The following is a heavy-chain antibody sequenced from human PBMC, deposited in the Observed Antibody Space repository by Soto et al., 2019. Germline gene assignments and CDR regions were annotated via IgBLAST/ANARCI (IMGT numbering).Heavy chain of an antibody. CDR3: AGLWFGELFSPH. J-gene: IGHJ4*02. V-gene: IGHV4-39*01. Sequence: SETLSLTCTVSGGSISSSSYYWGWIRQPPGKGLEWIGSIYYSGSTYYNPSLKSRVTISVDTSKNQFSLKLSSVTAADTAVYYCAGLWFGELFSPHWGQGTLVTCSS. D-gene: IGHD3-10*01. CDR2: IYYSGST. CDR1: GGSISSSSYY.